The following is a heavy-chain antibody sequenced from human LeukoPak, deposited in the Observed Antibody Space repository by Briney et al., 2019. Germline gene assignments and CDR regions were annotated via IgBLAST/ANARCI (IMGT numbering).Heavy chain of an antibody. CDR3: ARHRSTGSYSSPYDY. CDR2: IYPGDSDT. V-gene: IGHV5-51*01. CDR1: GYRFNSYW. J-gene: IGHJ4*02. D-gene: IGHD1-26*01. Sequence: GESLKISCNGSGYRFNSYWIAWVRQMPGKVLEWMGIIYPGDSDTRYSPSFQGQVTISADKSISTAYLQWTSLKASDTAMYYCARHRSTGSYSSPYDYWGQGTLVTVSS.